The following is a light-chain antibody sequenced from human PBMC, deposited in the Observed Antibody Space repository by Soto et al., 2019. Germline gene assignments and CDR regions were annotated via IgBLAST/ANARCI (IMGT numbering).Light chain of an antibody. CDR2: EVS. Sequence: QSALTQAASGSGSPGQSITISCTGTSSDVGGYNYVSWYQQHPGKAPKLMIYEVSNRPSGVSNRFSGSKSGNTASLTISGLQAEDEADYYCSSYTSSSTPYVFGTGTKLTVL. V-gene: IGLV2-14*01. J-gene: IGLJ1*01. CDR3: SSYTSSSTPYV. CDR1: SSDVGGYNY.